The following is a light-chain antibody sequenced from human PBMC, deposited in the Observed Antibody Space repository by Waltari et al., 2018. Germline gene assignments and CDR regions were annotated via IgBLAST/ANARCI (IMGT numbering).Light chain of an antibody. V-gene: IGKV3-15*01. J-gene: IGKJ1*01. Sequence: EILMTQSPATLSVSPGDRVTLSCRASQSVSNKLAWYQQKPGQAPRLLMYDVSTRATGIPPRFSGSGSGTEFTLSINTMQSEDFAVYSCQQYDNWPWTFGQGTKVEIK. CDR2: DVS. CDR3: QQYDNWPWT. CDR1: QSVSNK.